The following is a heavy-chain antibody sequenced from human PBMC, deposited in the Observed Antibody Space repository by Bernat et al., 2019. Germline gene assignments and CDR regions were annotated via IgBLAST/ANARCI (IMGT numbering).Heavy chain of an antibody. V-gene: IGHV3-30-3*01. CDR2: ISYDGSNN. D-gene: IGHD6-13*01. CDR3: ARDSFQLVYTPYYFDY. CDR1: GFTFSSYA. J-gene: IGHJ4*02. Sequence: QVQLVESGGGVVQPGRSLRLSCAASGFTFSSYAMHWVRQAPGKGLGWVAVISYDGSNNSYEDSVKGRFTISRDKSKNTLYLQMNSLRAEDTAVYYCARDSFQLVYTPYYFDYWGQGTLVTVSS.